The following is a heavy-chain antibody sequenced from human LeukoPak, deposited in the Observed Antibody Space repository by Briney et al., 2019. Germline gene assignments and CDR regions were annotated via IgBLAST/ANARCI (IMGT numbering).Heavy chain of an antibody. CDR2: IRSKAYGGTT. J-gene: IGHJ4*02. CDR1: GFTFGDYA. Sequence: PGRSLRLSCTASGFTFGDYAMSWVRQAPGKGLEWVGFIRSKAYGGTTEYAASVKGRFTISRDDSKSIAYLQMNSLKTEDTAVYYCTSGSYYDYWGQGTLVTVSS. V-gene: IGHV3-49*04. D-gene: IGHD1-26*01. CDR3: TSGSYYDY.